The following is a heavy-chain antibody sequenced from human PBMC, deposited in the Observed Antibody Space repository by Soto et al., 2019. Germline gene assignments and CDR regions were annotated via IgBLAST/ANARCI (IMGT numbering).Heavy chain of an antibody. D-gene: IGHD3-22*01. J-gene: IGHJ6*02. CDR3: ARVYYYDSSGYYHYGMDV. V-gene: IGHV3-48*02. CDR1: GFTFSSYS. Sequence: PGGSLRLSCAASGFTFSSYSMNWVRQAPGKGLEWVSYISSSSSTIYYADSVKGRFTISRDNAKNSLYLQMNSLRDEDTAVYYCARVYYYDSSGYYHYGMDVWGQGTTVTVSS. CDR2: ISSSSSTI.